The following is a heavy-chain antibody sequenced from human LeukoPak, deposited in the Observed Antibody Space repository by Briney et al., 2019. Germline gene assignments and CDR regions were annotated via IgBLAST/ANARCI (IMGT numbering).Heavy chain of an antibody. J-gene: IGHJ4*02. V-gene: IGHV1-2*02. Sequence: ASVKVSCKASGYTFTGYYMHWVRQAPGQGLEWMGWINPNSGGTNYAQKFQGRVTMTRDTSISTAYMELSRLRSDDTAVYYCARELMGTSTTGTTDYWGQGTLVTVSS. CDR3: ARELMGTSTTGTTDY. D-gene: IGHD1-1*01. CDR1: GYTFTGYY. CDR2: INPNSGGT.